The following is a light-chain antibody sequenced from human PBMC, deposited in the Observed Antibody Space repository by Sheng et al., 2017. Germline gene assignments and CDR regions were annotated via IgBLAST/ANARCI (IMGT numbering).Light chain of an antibody. V-gene: IGKV3-20*01. Sequence: EIVLTQSPGTLSLSPGERATLSCRASQSVSSSYFAWYQQKPGQAPRLLIYAASSRASGIPDRFSGSGSGTDFTLTISRLEPEDFAMYYCQQFDSSPFTFGPGTKVDIK. CDR2: AAS. CDR1: QSVSSSY. J-gene: IGKJ3*01. CDR3: QQFDSSPFT.